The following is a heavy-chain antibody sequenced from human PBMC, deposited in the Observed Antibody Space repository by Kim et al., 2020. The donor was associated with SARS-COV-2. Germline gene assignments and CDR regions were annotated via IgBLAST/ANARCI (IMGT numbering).Heavy chain of an antibody. CDR2: IYSGGST. D-gene: IGHD5-12*01. V-gene: IGHV3-53*01. J-gene: IGHJ6*02. CDR1: GFTVSSNY. Sequence: GGSLRLSCAASGFTVSSNYMSWVRQAPGKGLEWVSVIYSGGSTYYADSVKGRFTISRDNSKNTLYLQMNSLRAEDTAVYYCARERGYSGYASRYGMDVWGQGTTVTVSS. CDR3: ARERGYSGYASRYGMDV.